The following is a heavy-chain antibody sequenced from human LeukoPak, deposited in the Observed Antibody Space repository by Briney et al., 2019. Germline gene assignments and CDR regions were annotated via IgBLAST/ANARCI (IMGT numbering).Heavy chain of an antibody. CDR1: GFTFSYYA. CDR3: AKGPTYDSLPYYFDY. V-gene: IGHV3-64D*09. CDR2: ISSNGGST. D-gene: IGHD3-22*01. J-gene: IGHJ4*02. Sequence: PGGSLRLSCSASGFTFSYYAMHWVRQAAGKGLEFVSGISSNGGSTYYADSLKGRFTVSRDNSNNTLYLQMSSLRAEDTAICYCAKGPTYDSLPYYFDYWGQGTLVTVSS.